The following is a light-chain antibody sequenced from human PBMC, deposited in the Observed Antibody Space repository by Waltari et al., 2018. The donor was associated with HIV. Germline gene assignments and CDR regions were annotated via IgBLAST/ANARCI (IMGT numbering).Light chain of an antibody. CDR2: SNN. CDR3: AAWDDSLNGPV. Sequence: QSVLTQPPSASGTPGQRVTISCSGSSANIGSHTANWYQHLPGTAPKLLIYSNNQSASGDPVRFSDANSGASASLAISGLQSEDESDYYCAAWDDSLNGPVFGGGTKLTVL. CDR1: SANIGSHT. V-gene: IGLV1-44*01. J-gene: IGLJ3*02.